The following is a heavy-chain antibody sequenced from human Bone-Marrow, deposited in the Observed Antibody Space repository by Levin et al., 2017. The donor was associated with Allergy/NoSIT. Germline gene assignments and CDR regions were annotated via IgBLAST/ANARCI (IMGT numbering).Heavy chain of an antibody. V-gene: IGHV3-53*01. CDR2: IYSGGST. D-gene: IGHD5-18*01. CDR1: GFTVSSNY. CDR3: ARGQDTAMVLYGMDV. J-gene: IGHJ6*02. Sequence: RTGGSLRLSCAASGFTVSSNYMSWVRQAPGKGLEWVSVIYSGGSTYYADSVKGRFTISRDNSKNTLYLQMNSLRAEDTAVYYCARGQDTAMVLYGMDVWGQGTTVTVSS.